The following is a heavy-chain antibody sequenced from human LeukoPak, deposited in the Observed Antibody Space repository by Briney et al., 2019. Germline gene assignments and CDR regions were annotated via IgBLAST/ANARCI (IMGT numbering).Heavy chain of an antibody. CDR1: GYTLTELS. D-gene: IGHD4-23*01. CDR3: ATVPNADYGGNPLNSDAFDI. J-gene: IGHJ3*02. V-gene: IGHV1-24*01. CDR2: FDPEDGET. Sequence: ASVKVSCKVSGYTLTELSMHWVRQAPGKGLEWMGGFDPEDGETIYAQKFQGRVTMTEVTSTDTAYMELSSLRSEDTAVYYCATVPNADYGGNPLNSDAFDIWGQGTMVTVSS.